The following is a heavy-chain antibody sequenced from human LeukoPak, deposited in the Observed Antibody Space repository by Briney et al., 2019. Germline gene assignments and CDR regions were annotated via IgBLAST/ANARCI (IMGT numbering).Heavy chain of an antibody. CDR3: AKTSEPLTTVTRYFDY. CDR1: GFTFSSYA. D-gene: IGHD4-17*01. Sequence: GGSLRLSCAASGFTFSSYAMSWVRQAPGKGLEWVSAISGSGGSTYYADSVKGRFTISRDDSKNTLYVQMDSLRAEATALYYCAKTSEPLTTVTRYFDYWGQGTLVTVSS. V-gene: IGHV3-23*01. J-gene: IGHJ4*02. CDR2: ISGSGGST.